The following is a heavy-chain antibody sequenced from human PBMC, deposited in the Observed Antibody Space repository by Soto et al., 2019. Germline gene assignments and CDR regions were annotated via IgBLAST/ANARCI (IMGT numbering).Heavy chain of an antibody. CDR2: TYYRSKWYY. D-gene: IGHD1-26*01. J-gene: IGHJ4*01. Sequence: XQTLSLTCAITGDSVSSNSAGWSWVRQSPSRGLEWLGRTYYRSKWYYEYAVSVRGRITINPDTSKNQYSLQLNSVTPEDTAVYFCARGEQYSGRIFDYWGQGTLVTGSS. CDR3: ARGEQYSGRIFDY. CDR1: GDSVSSNSAG. V-gene: IGHV6-1*01.